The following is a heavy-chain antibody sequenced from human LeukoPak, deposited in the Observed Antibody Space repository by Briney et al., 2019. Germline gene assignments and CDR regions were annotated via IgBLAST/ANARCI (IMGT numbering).Heavy chain of an antibody. V-gene: IGHV1-8*03. Sequence: ASVKVSCKASGYTFTSYDINWVRQATGQGLEWMGWMNPNSGNTGYAQKFQGRVTITRNTSISTAYMELSSLRSEDTAVYYCARGGYSGYDFHYWGQGTLVTVSS. CDR3: ARGGYSGYDFHY. CDR2: MNPNSGNT. D-gene: IGHD5-12*01. J-gene: IGHJ4*02. CDR1: GYTFTSYD.